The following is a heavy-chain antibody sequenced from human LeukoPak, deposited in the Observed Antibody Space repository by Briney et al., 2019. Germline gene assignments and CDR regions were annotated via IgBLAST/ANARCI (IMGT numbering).Heavy chain of an antibody. Sequence: GGSLRLSCAASGFTFSDYYMSWIRQAPGKGLEWVSYISSSGSTIYYADSVKGRFTLSRDNAKNSLYLQMNSLRAEDTAVYYCARAIVVVTATTYYFDYWGQGTLVTVSS. D-gene: IGHD2-21*02. CDR2: ISSSGSTI. J-gene: IGHJ4*02. CDR1: GFTFSDYY. V-gene: IGHV3-11*01. CDR3: ARAIVVVTATTYYFDY.